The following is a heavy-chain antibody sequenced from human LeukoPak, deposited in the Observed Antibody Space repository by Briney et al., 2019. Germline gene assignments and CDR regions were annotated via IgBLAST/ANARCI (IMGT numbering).Heavy chain of an antibody. CDR1: GYTFTGYY. Sequence: ASVKVSCKASGYTFTGYYMHWVRQAPGQGLEWMGWINPNSGGTNYAQKFQGRVTMTRDTSISTAYMELSRLRSDDTAVYYCARDLKRWFGELSYFDYWGQGTLATVSS. D-gene: IGHD3-10*01. CDR2: INPNSGGT. V-gene: IGHV1-2*02. CDR3: ARDLKRWFGELSYFDY. J-gene: IGHJ4*02.